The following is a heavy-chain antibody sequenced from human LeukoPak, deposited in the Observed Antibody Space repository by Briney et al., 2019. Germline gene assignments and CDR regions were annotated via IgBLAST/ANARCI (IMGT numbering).Heavy chain of an antibody. J-gene: IGHJ4*02. CDR3: ARQQGIQYLNFDY. CDR1: GYTFTDYY. D-gene: IGHD1/OR15-1a*01. V-gene: IGHV1-46*01. CDR2: INLIAGLT. Sequence: ASVKVSCKASGYTFTDYYIHWLRQAPGEGPEWMGMINLIAGLTHLAPKFQGRVTMTRDTSTSTVYMDLTSLGSEDTAVYYCARQQGIQYLNFDYWGQGALVAVSS.